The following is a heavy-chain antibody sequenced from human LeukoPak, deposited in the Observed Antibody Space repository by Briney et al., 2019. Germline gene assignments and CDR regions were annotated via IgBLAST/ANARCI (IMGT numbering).Heavy chain of an antibody. Sequence: GGSLRLSCAASGFAFSTYAMHWVRQAPGKGLEWVAVISYDGSNKYYADSVKGRFTISRDNSKNTLYLQMNSLRAEDTAVYYCARDHASESSGYYYVFDHWGQGTLVTVSS. CDR1: GFAFSTYA. CDR3: ARDHASESSGYYYVFDH. V-gene: IGHV3-30*04. CDR2: ISYDGSNK. D-gene: IGHD3-22*01. J-gene: IGHJ4*02.